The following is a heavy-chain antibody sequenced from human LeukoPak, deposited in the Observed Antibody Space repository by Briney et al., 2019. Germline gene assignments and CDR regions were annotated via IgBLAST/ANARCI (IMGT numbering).Heavy chain of an antibody. D-gene: IGHD1-26*01. CDR3: ATSSSGRRISAFDN. J-gene: IGHJ3*02. CDR1: GFPVSSNS. V-gene: IGHV3-53*01. Sequence: GGSLRLSCAAAGFPVSSNSMNWVRQAPGMGLEWVSLIYSGGGTHYADSVKGRFTISRHNSENTLYLQMNSLRAEDTAVYYCATSSSGRRISAFDNWGPGTMVTVSS. CDR2: IYSGGGT.